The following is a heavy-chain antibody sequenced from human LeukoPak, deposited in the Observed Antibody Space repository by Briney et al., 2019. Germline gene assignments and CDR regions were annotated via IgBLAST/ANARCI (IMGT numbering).Heavy chain of an antibody. CDR1: GYTFTGYY. Sequence: ASVKVSCKASGYTFTGYYMHWVRQAPGQGLEWMGWINPNSGGTNYAQKFQGRVTMTRDTSISTAYMELSSLRSEETAVYYCARDIGLELKNWFDPWGQGTPVTVSS. CDR2: INPNSGGT. D-gene: IGHD1-7*01. V-gene: IGHV1-2*02. J-gene: IGHJ5*02. CDR3: ARDIGLELKNWFDP.